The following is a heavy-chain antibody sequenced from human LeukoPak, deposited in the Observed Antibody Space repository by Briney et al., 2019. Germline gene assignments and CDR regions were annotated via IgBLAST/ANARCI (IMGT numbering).Heavy chain of an antibody. D-gene: IGHD6-19*01. CDR1: GGSISSYY. Sequence: SETLSLTCTVSGGSISSYYWSWIRQPPGKGLEWIGSIYYSGSTYYNPSLKSRVTISVDTSKNQFSLKLSSVTAADTAVYYCARDSSGWPNWYFDLWGRGTLVTVSS. J-gene: IGHJ2*01. CDR2: IYYSGST. CDR3: ARDSSGWPNWYFDL. V-gene: IGHV4-59*01.